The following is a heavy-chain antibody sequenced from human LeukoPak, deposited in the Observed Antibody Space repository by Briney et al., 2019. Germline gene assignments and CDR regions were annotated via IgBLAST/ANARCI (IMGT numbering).Heavy chain of an antibody. Sequence: PSETLSLTCAVYGGSFSGYYWSWIRQPPGKGLEWIGEINHSGSTNYNPSLKSRVTISVDTSKNQFSLKLSSVTAADTAMYYCARAGIAARPRWSDPWGQGTLVIVSS. V-gene: IGHV4-34*01. D-gene: IGHD6-6*01. CDR2: INHSGST. CDR1: GGSFSGYY. J-gene: IGHJ5*02. CDR3: ARAGIAARPRWSDP.